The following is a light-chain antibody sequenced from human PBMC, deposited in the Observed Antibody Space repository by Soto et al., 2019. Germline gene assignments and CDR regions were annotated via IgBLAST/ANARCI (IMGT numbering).Light chain of an antibody. Sequence: IVLTQSPATLSLSPGEEATHSCRASLSVKTFLAWYQQKPGQAPRLLIYDASNRATGIPPRFSGSGSGTDFTLTISSLEPEDFVFYYCQQRSNWGITFGQGTRLEIK. J-gene: IGKJ5*01. V-gene: IGKV3-11*01. CDR1: LSVKTF. CDR2: DAS. CDR3: QQRSNWGIT.